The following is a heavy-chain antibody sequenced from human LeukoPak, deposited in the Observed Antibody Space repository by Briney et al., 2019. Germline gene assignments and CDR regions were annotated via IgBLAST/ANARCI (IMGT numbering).Heavy chain of an antibody. CDR3: ARVGSPHYYDSSGYYYY. V-gene: IGHV1-2*02. J-gene: IGHJ4*02. D-gene: IGHD3-22*01. CDR2: SNPNSGGT. CDR1: GYTFTGYY. Sequence: ASVKVSCKASGYTFTGYYMHWVRQAPGQGLEWMGCSNPNSGGTNYAQKFQGRVTMTRDTSISTAYMELSRLRSDDTAVYYCARVGSPHYYDSSGYYYYWGQGTLVTVSS.